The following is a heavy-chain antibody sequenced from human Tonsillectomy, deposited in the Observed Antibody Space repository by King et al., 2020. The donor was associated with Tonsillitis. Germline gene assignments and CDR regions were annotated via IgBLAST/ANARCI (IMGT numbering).Heavy chain of an antibody. V-gene: IGHV5-51*01. J-gene: IGHJ4*02. Sequence: QLVQSGAEVKKPGESLKISCKGSGYSFTSYWIGWVRQMPGKGLEWMGIIYPVYSDTGYRPSFQVQGTFSADKSISTAYLRWSSLKASDTAMYYCARPAGYCSSTSAGCYFEYWGQGTLVTVSS. CDR1: GYSFTSYW. CDR3: ARPAGYCSSTSAGCYFEY. CDR2: IYPVYSDT. D-gene: IGHD2-2*01.